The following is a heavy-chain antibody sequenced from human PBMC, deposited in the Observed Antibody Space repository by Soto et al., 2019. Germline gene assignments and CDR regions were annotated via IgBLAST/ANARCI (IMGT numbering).Heavy chain of an antibody. CDR1: GFTFSSYG. Sequence: GGSLRLSCAASGFTFSSYGMHWVRQAPGKGLEWVAVISYDGSNKYYADSVKGRFTISRDNSKNTLYLQMNSLRAEDTAVYYCAKDNRVAGMHYYGMDVWGQGTTVTVSS. CDR2: ISYDGSNK. CDR3: AKDNRVAGMHYYGMDV. D-gene: IGHD6-19*01. J-gene: IGHJ6*02. V-gene: IGHV3-30*18.